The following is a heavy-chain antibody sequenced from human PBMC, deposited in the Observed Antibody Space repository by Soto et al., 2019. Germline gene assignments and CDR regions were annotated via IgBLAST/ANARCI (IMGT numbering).Heavy chain of an antibody. CDR1: GFTFSSYD. CDR2: IGTAGDT. V-gene: IGHV3-13*01. CDR3: VRARDYGDLEY. Sequence: EVQLVESGGGLVQPGGSLRLSCAASGFTFSSYDMHWVRQATGKGLEWVSVIGTAGDTYYPGSVKGRFTISRENAKNSLYLQMNSLRAGDTAVYYCVRARDYGDLEYWGQGPLVTVSS. J-gene: IGHJ4*02. D-gene: IGHD4-17*01.